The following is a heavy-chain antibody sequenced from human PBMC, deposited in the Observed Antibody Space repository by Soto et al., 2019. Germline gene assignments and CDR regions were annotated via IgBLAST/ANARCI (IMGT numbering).Heavy chain of an antibody. CDR2: IWHDGGNK. CDR1: GFTFNSYG. Sequence: QVQLVESGGGVVQPGRSLRLSCAASGFTFNSYGLHWVRQAPGKGLEWVAVIWHDGGNKYYSDSVKGRFTISRDNSKNTLYLEMNSLRDEDTAVYYCATLVGHWGQGTLVTVSS. CDR3: ATLVGH. V-gene: IGHV3-33*01. J-gene: IGHJ4*02. D-gene: IGHD3-9*01.